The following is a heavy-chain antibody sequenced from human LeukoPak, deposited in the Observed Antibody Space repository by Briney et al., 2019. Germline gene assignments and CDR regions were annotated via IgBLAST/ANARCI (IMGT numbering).Heavy chain of an antibody. D-gene: IGHD3-10*01. CDR2: IYYSGST. Sequence: PSETLSLTCAVSGGSISSGGYSWSWIRQPPGKGLEWIGYIYYSGSTNYNPSLKSRVTISVDTSKNQFSLKLSSMTAADTAVYYCARGLYGSGSYYDYWGQGTLVTVSS. J-gene: IGHJ4*02. V-gene: IGHV4-61*08. CDR1: GGSISSGGYS. CDR3: ARGLYGSGSYYDY.